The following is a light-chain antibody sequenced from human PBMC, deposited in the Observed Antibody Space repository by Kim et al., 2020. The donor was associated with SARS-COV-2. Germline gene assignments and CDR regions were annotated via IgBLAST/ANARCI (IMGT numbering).Light chain of an antibody. CDR3: QQSYNTPPT. CDR2: AAS. J-gene: IGKJ1*01. V-gene: IGKV1-39*01. Sequence: ASGGDRVTITCRASQSISIYLNWYQQKPGKAPKLLIFAASSLPSGVPSRFSVSGSGTDFPLTISSLQPEDFATYYCQQSYNTPPTFGQGTKVDIK. CDR1: QSISIY.